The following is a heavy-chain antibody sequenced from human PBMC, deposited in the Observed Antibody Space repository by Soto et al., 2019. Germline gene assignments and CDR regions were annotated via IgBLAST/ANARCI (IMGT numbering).Heavy chain of an antibody. CDR3: AKEVVCSSTSCLGYYYYGMDV. D-gene: IGHD2-2*01. J-gene: IGHJ6*02. CDR1: GFTFTDYY. CDR2: ITCGGTDK. Sequence: GGSLRLSCAASGFTFTDYYMTWVRQAPGSGLEWVAFITCGGTDKYYADSVKGRFTISRDNSKNTLYLQMNSLRAEDTAVYYCAKEVVCSSTSCLGYYYYGMDVWGQGTTVTVSS. V-gene: IGHV3-30*02.